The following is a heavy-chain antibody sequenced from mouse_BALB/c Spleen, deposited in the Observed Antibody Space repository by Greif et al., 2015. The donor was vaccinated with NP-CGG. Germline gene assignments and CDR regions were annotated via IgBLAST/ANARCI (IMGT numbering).Heavy chain of an antibody. V-gene: IGHV1-77*01. CDR3: ARDSRYFDV. CDR1: GYTLTDYY. J-gene: IGHJ1*01. Sequence: QVQLQQPGAELARPGASVKLSCKASGYTLTDYYINWVKQRTGQGLEWIGEIYPGSGNTYYNEKFKGKATLTADKSSSTAYMQLSSLTSEDSAVYFCARDSRYFDVWGAGTTVTVSS. CDR2: IYPGSGNT.